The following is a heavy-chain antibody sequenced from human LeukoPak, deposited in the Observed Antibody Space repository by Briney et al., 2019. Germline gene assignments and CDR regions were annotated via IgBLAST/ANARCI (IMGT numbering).Heavy chain of an antibody. CDR2: INPNSGGT. J-gene: IGHJ4*02. CDR3: ARVNIVVAPAAPAD. V-gene: IGHV1-2*02. D-gene: IGHD2-2*01. CDR1: GYTFTGYY. Sequence: RASVKVSCKASGYTFTGYYMHWVRQAPGQGLEWMGWINPNSGGTNYAQKFQGRVTMTRDTSISTAYMELSRLRSDDTAVYYCARVNIVVAPAAPADWGQGTLVTVSS.